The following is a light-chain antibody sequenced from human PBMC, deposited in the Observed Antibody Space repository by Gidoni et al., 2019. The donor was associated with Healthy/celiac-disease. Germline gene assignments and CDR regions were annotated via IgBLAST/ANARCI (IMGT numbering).Light chain of an antibody. V-gene: IGKV4-1*01. CDR3: QQYYSTPYT. J-gene: IGKJ2*01. Sequence: DIVMTQSPDSLAVSLGERATINCKSSQSVLYSSTNKNYLAWYQQKPGQPPKLLIYWASTRESGVPDRFSGSGSGTDFTLTIRSLQAEDVAVYYCQQYYSTPYTFGQGTKLEIK. CDR1: QSVLYSSTNKNY. CDR2: WAS.